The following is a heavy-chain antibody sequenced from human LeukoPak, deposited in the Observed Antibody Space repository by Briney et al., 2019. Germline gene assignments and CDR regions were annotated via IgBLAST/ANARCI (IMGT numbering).Heavy chain of an antibody. CDR2: IYPGDSDT. J-gene: IGHJ1*01. D-gene: IGHD2-2*01. V-gene: IGHV5-51*01. CDR1: GYSFTSYW. Sequence: GESLKISCKGSGYSFTSYWIGWVRQMPGKGLEWMGIIYPGDSDTRYSPSFQGQVTISADKSISTAYLQWSSLKASDTAMYYCASVTCSSTSCYGPEHFQHWGQGTLVTVSS. CDR3: ASVTCSSTSCYGPEHFQH.